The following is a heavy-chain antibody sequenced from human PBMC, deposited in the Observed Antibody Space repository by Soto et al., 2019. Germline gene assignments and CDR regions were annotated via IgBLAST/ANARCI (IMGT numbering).Heavy chain of an antibody. Sequence: PGGSLRLSCAASAFPFSSCAMSWVRQAPGKGLEWVAGIGGSGEDTYHADSVKGRFTISRDNSKNTLYLQMDSLRADDTAVYYCARARTVGATKPIDYWGQGTLVTVSS. CDR1: AFPFSSCA. D-gene: IGHD1-26*01. J-gene: IGHJ4*02. CDR2: IGGSGEDT. V-gene: IGHV3-23*01. CDR3: ARARTVGATKPIDY.